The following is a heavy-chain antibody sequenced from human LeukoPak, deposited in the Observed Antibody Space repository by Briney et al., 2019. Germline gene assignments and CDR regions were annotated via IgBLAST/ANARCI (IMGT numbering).Heavy chain of an antibody. V-gene: IGHV1-18*01. J-gene: IGHJ4*02. CDR1: CYTFTSYG. Sequence: ASVKVSCKASCYTFTSYGISWVRQAPGQGLEWMGWISAYNGNTNYAQKLQGRVTMTTDTSTSTAYMELRSLRSDDTAVYYCARDITMVRGVPPGYWGQGTLVTVSS. CDR3: ARDITMVRGVPPGY. CDR2: ISAYNGNT. D-gene: IGHD3-10*01.